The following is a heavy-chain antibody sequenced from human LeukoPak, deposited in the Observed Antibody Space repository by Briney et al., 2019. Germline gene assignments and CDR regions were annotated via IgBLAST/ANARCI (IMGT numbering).Heavy chain of an antibody. D-gene: IGHD6-19*01. J-gene: IGHJ4*02. Sequence: KPSETLSLTCTVSGDSISNPNSYWAWIRQPPGKEPPGKGLEWIGSIFYTGSALYNPSLESRVTISVDTSKNRFSLNLSSVTAADTAVYYCARRRQWLHYFDYWGQGTLVTVSS. CDR2: IFYTGSA. CDR1: GDSISNPNSY. V-gene: IGHV4-39*01. CDR3: ARRRQWLHYFDY.